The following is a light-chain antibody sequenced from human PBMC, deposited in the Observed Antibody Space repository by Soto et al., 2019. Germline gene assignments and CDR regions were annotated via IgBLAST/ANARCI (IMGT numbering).Light chain of an antibody. CDR2: DAS. Sequence: EIVLIQSPATLSLSPGERATLSCRASQSVSSSYLAWYQQKPGQAPRLLIYDASNRATGIPARFSGSGSATDFTLTISSLEPEDFAVYYCQQRSSWITFGQGTRLEIK. V-gene: IGKV3-11*01. CDR3: QQRSSWIT. CDR1: QSVSSSY. J-gene: IGKJ5*01.